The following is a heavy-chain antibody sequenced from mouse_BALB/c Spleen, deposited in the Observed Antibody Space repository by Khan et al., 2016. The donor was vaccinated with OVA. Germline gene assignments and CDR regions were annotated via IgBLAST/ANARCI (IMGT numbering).Heavy chain of an antibody. CDR2: ISDGGSYT. CDR3: ARGYYGDPFAY. D-gene: IGHD2-13*01. CDR1: GFTFSDYY. V-gene: IGHV5-4*02. Sequence: EVELVESGGGLVKPGWSLKLSCAASGFTFSDYYMYWVRQTPEKRLEWVATISDGGSYTYYPDSVKGRFTLSRDDVKNILYLQMSSLKSEDTAMYYCARGYYGDPFAYWGQGTLVTVSA. J-gene: IGHJ3*01.